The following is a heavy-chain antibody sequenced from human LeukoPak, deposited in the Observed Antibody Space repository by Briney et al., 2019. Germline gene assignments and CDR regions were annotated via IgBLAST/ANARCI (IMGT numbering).Heavy chain of an antibody. CDR2: ISYDGSNK. CDR1: GFTFSSYG. V-gene: IGHV3-30*03. D-gene: IGHD2-2*01. Sequence: GGSLRLSCAASGFTFSSYGMHWVRQAPGKGLEWVAVISYDGSNKYYADSVKGRFTISRDNSKNTLYLQMNSLRAEDTAAYYCARAGYCSSTSCFGVGDYWGQGTLVTVSS. J-gene: IGHJ4*02. CDR3: ARAGYCSSTSCFGVGDY.